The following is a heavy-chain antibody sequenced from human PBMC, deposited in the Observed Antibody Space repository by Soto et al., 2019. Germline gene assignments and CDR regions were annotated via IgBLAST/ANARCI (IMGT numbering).Heavy chain of an antibody. J-gene: IGHJ6*02. V-gene: IGHV1-18*01. D-gene: IGHD2-2*01. CDR2: ISAYNGNT. CDR1: GYTFTSYG. Sequence: QVQLVQSGAEVKKPGASVKVSCKASGYTFTSYGISWVRQAPGQGLEWMGWISAYNGNTNYAQKLQGRVTMTTDTSTSTAYMELRSLRSDDTAVYYCARQQGYCSSTSCPAYGMDVWGQGTTVTVSS. CDR3: ARQQGYCSSTSCPAYGMDV.